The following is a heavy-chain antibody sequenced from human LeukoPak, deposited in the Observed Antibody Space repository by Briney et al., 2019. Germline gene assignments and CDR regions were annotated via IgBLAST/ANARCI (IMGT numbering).Heavy chain of an antibody. D-gene: IGHD6-19*01. J-gene: IGHJ4*02. CDR3: ARAQDAYSSGWYD. Sequence: GGSLRLSCAASGFTFSSYSMNWVRQAPGKGLEWVSSISSSSSYIYYADSVTGRFTISRDNAKNSLYLQMNSLRAEDTAVYYCARAQDAYSSGWYDWGQGTLVTVSS. CDR2: ISSSSSYI. CDR1: GFTFSSYS. V-gene: IGHV3-21*01.